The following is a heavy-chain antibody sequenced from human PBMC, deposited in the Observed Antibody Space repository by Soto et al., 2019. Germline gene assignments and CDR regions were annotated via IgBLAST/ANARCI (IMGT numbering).Heavy chain of an antibody. Sequence: PRESLKISCKGSGYSVTSYWSGWVPQMPGKGLEWMGIIYPGDSDTRYSPSFQGQVTISADKSISTAYLQWSSLKASDTAMYYCARATPGYSSGWHMGPHYYYYGMDVWGQGTTVTVSS. D-gene: IGHD6-19*01. CDR1: GYSVTSYW. CDR3: ARATPGYSSGWHMGPHYYYYGMDV. CDR2: IYPGDSDT. V-gene: IGHV5-51*01. J-gene: IGHJ6*02.